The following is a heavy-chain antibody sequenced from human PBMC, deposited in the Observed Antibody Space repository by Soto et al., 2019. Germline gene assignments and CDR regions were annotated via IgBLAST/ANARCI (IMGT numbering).Heavy chain of an antibody. CDR2: ISLDGGSQ. V-gene: IGHV3-30*18. D-gene: IGHD6-13*01. CDR3: AKDSSVTAAGSGGWFDP. J-gene: IGHJ5*02. CDR1: GFDFNTYG. Sequence: QVQLVESGGGVVQPGRSLRLSCAASGFDFNTYGLHWVRQAPGKGLEWGAAISLDGGSQYYADSVKGRFTVSRDKSNSTQYLQMNSLGAEDTATYFCAKDSSVTAAGSGGWFDPWDPGTLVIVSS.